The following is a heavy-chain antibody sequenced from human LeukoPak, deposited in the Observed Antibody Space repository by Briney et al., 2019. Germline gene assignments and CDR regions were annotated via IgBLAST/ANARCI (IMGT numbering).Heavy chain of an antibody. J-gene: IGHJ4*02. CDR1: GVSISSGGYY. D-gene: IGHD5-18*01. CDR3: ARGSSEINAAMERFDY. Sequence: SETLSLTCTVSGVSISSGGYYWSWIRQHPGKGLEWIGYIYYSGSTYYNPSLKSRVTISVDTSKNQFSLKLSSVTAADTAVYYCARGSSEINAAMERFDYWGQGTLVTVSS. CDR2: IYYSGST. V-gene: IGHV4-31*03.